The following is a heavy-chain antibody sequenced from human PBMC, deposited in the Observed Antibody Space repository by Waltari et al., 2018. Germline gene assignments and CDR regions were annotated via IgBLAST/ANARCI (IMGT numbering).Heavy chain of an antibody. V-gene: IGHV1-24*01. CDR3: ATETPPDVDTFEVYVY. D-gene: IGHD3-16*01. CDR2: FDPEDGET. CDR1: GYTFTELS. Sequence: QVQLVQSGAEVKKPGASVKVSCKVSGYTFTELSMHWVRQAPGNGLEWMGGFDPEDGETIYGQKFQGRVTMTEDTSTDTAYMDLSSLRSEDTAVYYCATETPPDVDTFEVYVYWGQGTLVTVSS. J-gene: IGHJ4*02.